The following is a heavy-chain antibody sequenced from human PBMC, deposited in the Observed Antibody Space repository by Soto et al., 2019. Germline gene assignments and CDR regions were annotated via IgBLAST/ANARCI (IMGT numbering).Heavy chain of an antibody. D-gene: IGHD6-6*01. CDR3: ARQPTPIAARPYYFDY. V-gene: IGHV5-51*01. J-gene: IGHJ4*02. CDR2: IYPDGSEI. Sequence: PGESLKISCKPSGYSLINNFSKYWIGWARQMPGKGLEWMGIIYPDGSEIQYSPSFQGQVTISADKSTSTAYLQWSSLKASDTAMYYCARQPTPIAARPYYFDYWGQGTLVTVSS. CDR1: GYSLINNFSKYW.